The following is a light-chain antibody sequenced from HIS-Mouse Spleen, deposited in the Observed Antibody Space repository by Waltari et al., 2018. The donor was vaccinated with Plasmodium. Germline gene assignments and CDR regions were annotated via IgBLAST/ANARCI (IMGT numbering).Light chain of an antibody. CDR1: SSDVGSYNL. CDR2: EGS. CDR3: CSYAGSSTFV. J-gene: IGLJ3*02. V-gene: IGLV2-23*03. Sequence: QSALTQPASVSGSPGQSITISCTGTSSDVGSYNLVSWYPQHPGKAPQLMMYEGSKRPSGVSNCFSGSKSGNTASLTISGLQAEDEADYYCCSYAGSSTFVFGGGTKLTVL.